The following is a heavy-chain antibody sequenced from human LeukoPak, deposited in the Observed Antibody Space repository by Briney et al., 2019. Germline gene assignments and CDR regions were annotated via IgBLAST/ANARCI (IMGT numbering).Heavy chain of an antibody. CDR2: IYYSGST. Sequence: KPSETLSLTCTVSGGSISSSSYYWSWIRQPPGKGLEWIGYIYYSGSTYYNPSLKSRVTISVDTSKNQFSLKLSSVTAADTAVYYCARAEWELPFDYWGQGTLVTVSS. CDR1: GGSISSSSYY. D-gene: IGHD1-26*01. CDR3: ARAEWELPFDY. J-gene: IGHJ4*02. V-gene: IGHV4-30-4*08.